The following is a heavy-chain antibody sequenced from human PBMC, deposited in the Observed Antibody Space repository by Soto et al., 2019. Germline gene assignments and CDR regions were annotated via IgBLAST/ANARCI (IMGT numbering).Heavy chain of an antibody. CDR1: GGTLSGYY. D-gene: IGHD3-3*01. Sequence: SETLSLTCTVTGGTLSGYYWTWIRQSAGGGLEWIGRIYSSGSTNYNPSLKSRVTISLDTSMSHFSLRLRSVSAADTAVYYCARGQRFSDWFDPWGQGALVTVSS. CDR2: IYSSGST. CDR3: ARGQRFSDWFDP. V-gene: IGHV4-4*07. J-gene: IGHJ5*02.